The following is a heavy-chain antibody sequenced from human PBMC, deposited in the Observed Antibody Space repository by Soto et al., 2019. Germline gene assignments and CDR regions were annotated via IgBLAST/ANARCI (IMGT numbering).Heavy chain of an antibody. CDR1: GGSICSSSYY. D-gene: IGHD3-22*01. J-gene: IGHJ4*02. CDR2: IYYSGST. V-gene: IGHV4-39*01. CDR3: AGTYYYDSSGYPF. Sequence: ETLALTCPVSGGSICSSSYYWGWIRQPPWKGLEWIGSIYYSGSTYYNPSLKSRVTISVDTSKNQFSLKLSSVTAADTAVYYCAGTYYYDSSGYPFWGQGILVTAS.